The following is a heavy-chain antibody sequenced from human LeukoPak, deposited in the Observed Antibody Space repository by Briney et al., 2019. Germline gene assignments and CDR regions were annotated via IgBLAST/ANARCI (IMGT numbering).Heavy chain of an antibody. CDR3: ARLSAYYYGSYFYDYMDV. CDR1: GFSFSSYW. D-gene: IGHD3-10*01. V-gene: IGHV3-7*01. J-gene: IGHJ6*03. Sequence: GGSLRLSCEGSGFSFSSYWMTWVRQPPRKGPEWVANIKQDESERYSADSVKGRFTISRDNAKKSVYLYMSSLRAEDTALYYCARLSAYYYGSYFYDYMDVWGKGTTVTISS. CDR2: IKQDESER.